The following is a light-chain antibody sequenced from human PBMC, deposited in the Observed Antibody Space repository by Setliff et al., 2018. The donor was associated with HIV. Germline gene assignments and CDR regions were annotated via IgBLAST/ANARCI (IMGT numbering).Light chain of an antibody. CDR2: EIN. J-gene: IGLJ1*01. V-gene: IGLV2-14*01. CDR1: SSDVGDFQS. CDR3: SSNTSSSPLYV. Sequence: QSVLTQPASVSGSPGQSITISCTGTSSDVGDFQSVSWYQQHPGKAPKLMIYEINDRPSGVSNRFSGSKSGNTASLTISRLQAEDEADYFCSSNTSSSPLYVFATGTKGTVL.